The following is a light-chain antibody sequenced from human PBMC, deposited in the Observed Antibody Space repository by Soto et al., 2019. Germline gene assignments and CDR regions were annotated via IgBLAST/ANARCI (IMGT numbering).Light chain of an antibody. Sequence: EIVLTQSPDTLSLSPGERATLSCRASQSVRSSLAWYQQKPGQAPRLLIYDASNKSTGVTARFSGSGSGTDFALNISSLEPEAFAVYYCQQRSNWPPEVTFGPGTKVDIK. CDR3: QQRSNWPPEVT. V-gene: IGKV3-11*01. CDR1: QSVRSS. CDR2: DAS. J-gene: IGKJ3*01.